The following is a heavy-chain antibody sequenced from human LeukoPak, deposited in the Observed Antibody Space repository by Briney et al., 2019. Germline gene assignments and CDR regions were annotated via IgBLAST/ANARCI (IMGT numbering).Heavy chain of an antibody. CDR3: ARRAGAYSHPYDY. J-gene: IGHJ4*02. CDR2: IYSDNT. D-gene: IGHD4/OR15-4a*01. CDR1: GFTFSIYE. V-gene: IGHV3-53*01. Sequence: GGSLRLSCVASGFTFSIYEMNWVRQAPGKGLEWVSFIYSDNTHYSDSVKGRFTISRDNSKNTLYLQMNSLRAEDTAVYYCARRAGAYSHPYDYWGQGTLVTVSS.